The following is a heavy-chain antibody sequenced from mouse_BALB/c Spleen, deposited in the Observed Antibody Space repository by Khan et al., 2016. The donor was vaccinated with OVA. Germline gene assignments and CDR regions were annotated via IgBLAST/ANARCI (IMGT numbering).Heavy chain of an antibody. Sequence: EVELVESGGDLVKPGGSLKLSCAASGFTFSSYSMSWVHKTPDNKLECVATISSDGDYNYFPDSVKGRSTTSKDNTQNSMYLKMDGMKSEDTALYYCASHLTGSFAYWGQGTLVTVSA. J-gene: IGHJ3*01. CDR1: GFTFSSYS. V-gene: IGHV5-6*01. D-gene: IGHD4-1*01. CDR3: ASHLTGSFAY. CDR2: ISSDGDYN.